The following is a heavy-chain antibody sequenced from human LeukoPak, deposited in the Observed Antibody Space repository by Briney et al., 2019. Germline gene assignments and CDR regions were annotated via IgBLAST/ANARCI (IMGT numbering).Heavy chain of an antibody. CDR3: ARLARLTGYLY. D-gene: IGHD3-9*01. CDR1: GFTFSSYS. CDR2: ISSSSSYT. Sequence: GGSLRLSCAASGFTFSSYSMNWVRQAPGKGLEWVSSISSSSSYTYYADSVKGRFTISRDNAKNSLYLQMNSQRAEDTAVYYCARLARLTGYLYWGQGTLVTVSS. J-gene: IGHJ4*02. V-gene: IGHV3-21*01.